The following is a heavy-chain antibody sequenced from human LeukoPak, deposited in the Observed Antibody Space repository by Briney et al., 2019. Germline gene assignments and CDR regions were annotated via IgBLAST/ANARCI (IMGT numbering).Heavy chain of an antibody. V-gene: IGHV3-23*01. CDR2: VSGSGDNT. CDR1: GFTFSSYA. CDR3: TRHIGDNCFDP. Sequence: GGSLRPSCAASGFTFSSYAMSWVRQAPGKGLEWVSGVSGSGDNTYYADSVKGRFTISRDNSKNALYLQMNSLRAKDTAVYCCTRHIGDNCFDPWGQGTLVTVSS. D-gene: IGHD5-12*01. J-gene: IGHJ5*02.